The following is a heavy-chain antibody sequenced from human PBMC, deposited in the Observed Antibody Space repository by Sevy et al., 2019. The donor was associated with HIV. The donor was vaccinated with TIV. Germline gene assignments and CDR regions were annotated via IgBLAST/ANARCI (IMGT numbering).Heavy chain of an antibody. CDR3: ASFMSRTIRDWFDP. D-gene: IGHD3-9*01. CDR2: ISGNGADT. Sequence: GGSLRLSCAASGFTFSSYAMSWVRQAPGKGLEWVSAISGNGADTYYADSVKGRFTISRDNSKNTLYLQMNSLRAEDTGVYYCASFMSRTIRDWFDPWGQGTLVTVSS. CDR1: GFTFSSYA. V-gene: IGHV3-23*01. J-gene: IGHJ5*02.